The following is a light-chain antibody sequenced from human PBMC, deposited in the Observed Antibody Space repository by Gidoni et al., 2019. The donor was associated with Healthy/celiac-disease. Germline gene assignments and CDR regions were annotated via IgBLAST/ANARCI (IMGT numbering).Light chain of an antibody. V-gene: IGKV1-5*01. CDR1: QSISSW. J-gene: IGKJ2*01. CDR2: DAS. Sequence: DIQMTQSPSTLSASVGDRVTIPCRASQSISSWLAWYQQKPGKAPKLLIYDASSLESGVPSRFSGSGSGTEFTLTISSLQPDDFATYYCQQYNSYSMSTFXXXTKLEIK. CDR3: QQYNSYSMST.